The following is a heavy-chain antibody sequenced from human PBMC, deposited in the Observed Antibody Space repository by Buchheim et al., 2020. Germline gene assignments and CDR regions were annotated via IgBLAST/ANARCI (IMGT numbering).Heavy chain of an antibody. D-gene: IGHD3-10*01. CDR2: IKYDECEK. J-gene: IGHJ4*02. CDR1: GFTFSKFW. V-gene: IGHV3-7*01. CDR3: ARIRREEGPPPYLDS. Sequence: EVQMVESGGGLGQPGGSLRLSCAASGFTFSKFWMSWVRQAPGKGLEWVDNIKYDECEKYYMDSAGGRFTISRDNAQHLQYPQMNSLWAEDTAVYYCARIRREEGPPPYLDSWGQETL.